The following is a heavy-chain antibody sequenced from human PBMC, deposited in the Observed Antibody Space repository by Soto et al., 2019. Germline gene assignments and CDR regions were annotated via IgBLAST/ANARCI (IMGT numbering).Heavy chain of an antibody. CDR3: ARTPTTSYYDILTGYSIDY. V-gene: IGHV1-69*06. CDR2: IIPIFGTA. CDR1: GGTFSSYA. J-gene: IGHJ4*02. D-gene: IGHD3-9*01. Sequence: QVQLVQSGAEVKKPGSSVKVSCKASGGTFSSYAISWVRQAPGQGLEWMGGIIPIFGTANYAQKFQGRVTITADKSTSTAYMELSSLRSEDTAVYCCARTPTTSYYDILTGYSIDYWGQGTLVTVSS.